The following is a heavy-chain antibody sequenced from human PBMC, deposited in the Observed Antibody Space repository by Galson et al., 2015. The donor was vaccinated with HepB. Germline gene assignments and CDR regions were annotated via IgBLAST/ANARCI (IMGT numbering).Heavy chain of an antibody. D-gene: IGHD2-21*02. CDR3: ARSNGDCGGDCYSYYYGMDV. Sequence: QSGAEVKKPGESLKISCKGSGYIFSTYWIGWVRQMPGKGLGWMGIIYPDDSDTRYSPSFQGQVTISADKSISTAFLQWNSLKASGTAMYYCARSNGDCGGDCYSYYYGMDVWGQGTTVTVSS. CDR1: GYIFSTYW. V-gene: IGHV5-51*01. CDR2: IYPDDSDT. J-gene: IGHJ6*02.